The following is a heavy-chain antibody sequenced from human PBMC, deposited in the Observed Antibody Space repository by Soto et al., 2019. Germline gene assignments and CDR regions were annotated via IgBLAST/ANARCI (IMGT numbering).Heavy chain of an antibody. V-gene: IGHV1-18*01. CDR1: GYTFTSYG. D-gene: IGHD3-16*02. CDR2: ISAYNGNT. Sequence: ASVKVSCKASGYTFTSYGISWVRQAPGQGLEWMGWISAYNGNTNYAQKLQGRVTMTTDTPTSTAYMELRSLRSEDTAVYYCATGSGIMITFGGVIVTPLFDDWGQGTLVTVSS. J-gene: IGHJ4*02. CDR3: ATGSGIMITFGGVIVTPLFDD.